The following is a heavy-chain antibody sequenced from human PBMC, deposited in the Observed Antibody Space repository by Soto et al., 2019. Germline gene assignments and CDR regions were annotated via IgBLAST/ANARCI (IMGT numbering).Heavy chain of an antibody. CDR3: ARDPRAKTWLGWFDP. CDR1: GGTFSSYT. D-gene: IGHD3-9*01. Sequence: QVQLVQSGAEVKKPGSSVKVSCKASGGTFSSYTISWVRQAPGQGLEWMGRIIPILGIANYAQKFQGRVTIXXDXSXXTAYMELSSMRSEDTAVYYCARDPRAKTWLGWFDPWGQGTLVTVSS. V-gene: IGHV1-69*08. CDR2: IIPILGIA. J-gene: IGHJ5*02.